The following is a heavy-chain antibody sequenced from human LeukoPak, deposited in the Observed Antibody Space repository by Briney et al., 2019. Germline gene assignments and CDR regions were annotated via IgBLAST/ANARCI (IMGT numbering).Heavy chain of an antibody. Sequence: GGSLRLSCAASGFTFSSYWMHWVRQAPGKGLVWVSRINSDGSSTMYADSVKGRFIISRDNAKNTLYLQMKSLRAEDTAVYYCARVVGSSGWYLGYWGQGTLVTVSS. J-gene: IGHJ4*02. CDR1: GFTFSSYW. V-gene: IGHV3-74*03. CDR3: ARVVGSSGWYLGY. CDR2: INSDGSST. D-gene: IGHD6-19*01.